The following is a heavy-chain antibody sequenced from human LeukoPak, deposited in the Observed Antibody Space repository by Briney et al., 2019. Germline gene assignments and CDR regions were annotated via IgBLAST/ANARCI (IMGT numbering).Heavy chain of an antibody. Sequence: ASVKVSCEASGGTFISYAISWVRQAPGQGLEWMGGIIPIFGTANYAQKFQGRVTITADESTSTAYMELSSLRSEDTAVYYCARDGGNYCSSTSCYTGFDPWGQGTLVTVSS. CDR2: IIPIFGTA. J-gene: IGHJ5*02. D-gene: IGHD2-2*02. CDR3: ARDGGNYCSSTSCYTGFDP. CDR1: GGTFISYA. V-gene: IGHV1-69*13.